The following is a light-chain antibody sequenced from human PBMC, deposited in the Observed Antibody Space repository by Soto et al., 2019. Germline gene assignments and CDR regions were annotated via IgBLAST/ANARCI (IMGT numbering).Light chain of an antibody. CDR3: QTGGVGVV. V-gene: IGLV4-69*01. CDR2: LNSDGSH. CDR1: SGHSSYA. J-gene: IGLJ2*01. Sequence: QAVLTQSPSASASLGASVKLTCTLSSGHSSYAIAWHQQQPEKGPRYLMKLNSDGSHSKGDGIPDRFSGSSSGAERYLTISSLQSEDEADYYCQTGGVGVVFGGGTKLTVL.